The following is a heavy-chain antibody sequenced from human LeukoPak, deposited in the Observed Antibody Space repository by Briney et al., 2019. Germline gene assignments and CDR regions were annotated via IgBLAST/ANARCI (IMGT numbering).Heavy chain of an antibody. D-gene: IGHD3-22*01. CDR1: GFTFSSYA. Sequence: GGSLRFSCAASGFTFSSYAMNWVRQAPGKGLEWVSAISGSGDSVYYADSVKGRFTISRDNSKNTLYLQMNTLRAEDTAVYYCAKRSSDYYDSSGYYFDFWGQGTLVTVSS. J-gene: IGHJ4*02. CDR2: ISGSGDSV. CDR3: AKRSSDYYDSSGYYFDF. V-gene: IGHV3-23*01.